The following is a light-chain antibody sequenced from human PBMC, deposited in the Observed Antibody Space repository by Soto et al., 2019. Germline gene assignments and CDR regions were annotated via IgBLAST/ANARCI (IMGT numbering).Light chain of an antibody. CDR2: YDS. CDR3: QVWDSSSDHVV. J-gene: IGLJ2*01. CDR1: NIGSKS. Sequence: SYELAQSPSVSVAPGKTASIPCGGNNIGSKSVHWYQQKPGQAPVLVIFYDSDRPSGIPERFSGFNSGNTATLTISRVEAGDEADYYCQVWDSSSDHVVFGGGTKLTVL. V-gene: IGLV3-21*04.